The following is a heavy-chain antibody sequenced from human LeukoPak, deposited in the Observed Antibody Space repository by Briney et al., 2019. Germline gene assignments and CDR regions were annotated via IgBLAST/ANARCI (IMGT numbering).Heavy chain of an antibody. CDR3: ARGRRVLPDAFDI. D-gene: IGHD3-10*01. CDR2: INHSGST. CDR1: GGSFSGYY. V-gene: IGHV4-34*01. J-gene: IGHJ3*02. Sequence: PSETLSLTCAVYGGSFSGYYWSWIRQPPGKGLEWIGEINHSGSTNYNPSLKSRVTISVDTSKNQFSLKLSSVTAADTAVYYCARGRRVLPDAFDIWGQGTMVTVSS.